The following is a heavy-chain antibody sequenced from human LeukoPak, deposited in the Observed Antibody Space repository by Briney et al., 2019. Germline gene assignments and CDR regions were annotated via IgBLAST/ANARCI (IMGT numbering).Heavy chain of an antibody. D-gene: IGHD6-6*01. J-gene: IGHJ5*02. Sequence: ASVKVSCKASGGTFSSYAISWVRQAPGQGLEWMGGIIPIFGTANYAQKFQGRVTITADESTSTAYMELSSLRFEDTAVYYCARGVGSSSYSWFDPWGQGTLVTVSS. CDR3: ARGVGSSSYSWFDP. CDR2: IIPIFGTA. CDR1: GGTFSSYA. V-gene: IGHV1-69*13.